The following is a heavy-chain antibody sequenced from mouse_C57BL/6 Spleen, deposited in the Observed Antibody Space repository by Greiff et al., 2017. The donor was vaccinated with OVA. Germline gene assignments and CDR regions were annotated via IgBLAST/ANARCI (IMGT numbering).Heavy chain of an antibody. V-gene: IGHV1-80*01. D-gene: IGHD1-1*01. CDR2: IYPGDGDT. J-gene: IGHJ2*01. CDR1: GYAFSSYW. Sequence: QVQLQQSGAGLVKPGASVKISCKASGYAFSSYWMNWVKQRPGKGLEWIGQIYPGDGDTNYNGKFKGKATLTADKASSTAYMQLSSLTSEDSAVYFCARGGYGTSPGYFDYWGQGTTLTVSS. CDR3: ARGGYGTSPGYFDY.